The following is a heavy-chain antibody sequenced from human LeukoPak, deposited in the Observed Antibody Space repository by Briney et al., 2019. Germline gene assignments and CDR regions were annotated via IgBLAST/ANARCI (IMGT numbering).Heavy chain of an antibody. CDR3: AKGAGFSSSWYFDY. V-gene: IGHV3-23*01. J-gene: IGHJ4*02. D-gene: IGHD6-13*01. CDR2: TTGSGAST. Sequence: GSLRLSCAASGFTFSNYALTWVRQAPGKGLEWVSATTGSGASTYYADSVKGRFTISRDNSKNTLYLQMNSLRAEDTAVYSCAKGAGFSSSWYFDYWGQGTLVTVSS. CDR1: GFTFSNYA.